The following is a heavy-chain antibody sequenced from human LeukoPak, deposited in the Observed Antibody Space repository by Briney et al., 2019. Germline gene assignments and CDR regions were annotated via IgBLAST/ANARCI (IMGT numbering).Heavy chain of an antibody. CDR3: AKEGYGDYILDY. V-gene: IGHV3-30*18. Sequence: PGGSLRLSCAASGFTFSSYAMSWVRQAPGKGLEWVAVISYDGSNKYYADSVKGRFTISRDNSKNTLYLQMNSLRAEDTAVYYCAKEGYGDYILDYWGQGTLVTVSS. J-gene: IGHJ4*02. CDR1: GFTFSSYA. CDR2: ISYDGSNK. D-gene: IGHD4-17*01.